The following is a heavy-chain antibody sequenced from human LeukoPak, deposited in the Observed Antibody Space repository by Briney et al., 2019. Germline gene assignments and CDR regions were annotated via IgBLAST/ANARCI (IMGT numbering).Heavy chain of an antibody. D-gene: IGHD4-17*01. J-gene: IGHJ6*02. CDR1: GFTFTSYA. Sequence: GGCLRLSCAASGFTFTSYAMNWVRQVPGKGLEWVSSVSSSGDRTFYADCVKGRFTISRDNSKDTLFLQMNSLGVQDTAIYYCTKCDYGDYDYYGLDVWGQGTTVTVSS. CDR2: VSSSGDRT. CDR3: TKCDYGDYDYYGLDV. V-gene: IGHV3-23*01.